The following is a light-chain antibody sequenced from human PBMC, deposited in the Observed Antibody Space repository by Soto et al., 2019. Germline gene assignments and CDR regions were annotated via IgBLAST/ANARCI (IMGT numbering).Light chain of an antibody. J-gene: IGKJ4*01. V-gene: IGKV3-11*01. CDR1: QSVSSY. CDR2: DAS. CDR3: QQRSNWPPLT. Sequence: EIVLTQSPATLSLSPGERATLSCRASQSVSSYLAWYQQKPGQAPRLLIYDASNRATGIPARFSGSGSGTDFTLPNNSPGPGDFAVYYCQQRSNWPPLTFGGGTKVEIK.